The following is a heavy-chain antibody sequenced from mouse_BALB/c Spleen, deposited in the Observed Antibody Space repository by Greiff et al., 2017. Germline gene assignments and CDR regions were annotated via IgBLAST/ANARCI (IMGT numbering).Heavy chain of an antibody. J-gene: IGHJ2*01. Sequence: DVQLQESGPDLVKPSQSLSLTCTVTGYSITSCYSWHWIRQFPGNKLEWMGYIHYSGSTNYNPSLKSRISITRDTSKNQFFLQLNSVTTEDTATYYCASSITTSFDYWGQGTTLTVSS. V-gene: IGHV3-1*02. CDR3: ASSITTSFDY. CDR1: GYSITSCYS. CDR2: IHYSGST. D-gene: IGHD2-4*01.